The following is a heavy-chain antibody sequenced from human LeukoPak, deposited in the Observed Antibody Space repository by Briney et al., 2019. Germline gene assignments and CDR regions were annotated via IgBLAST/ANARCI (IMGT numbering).Heavy chain of an antibody. J-gene: IGHJ4*02. CDR2: ISRNSRYI. V-gene: IGHV3-21*06. Sequence: GGSLRLSCAASGFTFSTYSMNWVRQAPGKGLEWVSSISRNSRYIYYADSMRGRFTISRDTAKNSLYLQMNSLKPEDTAVYYCARVAEAAAFDSWGQGTLVTVSS. CDR1: GFTFSTYS. D-gene: IGHD6-13*01. CDR3: ARVAEAAAFDS.